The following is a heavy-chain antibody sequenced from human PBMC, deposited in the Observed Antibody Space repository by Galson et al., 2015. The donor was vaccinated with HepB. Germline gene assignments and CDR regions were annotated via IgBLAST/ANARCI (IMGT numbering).Heavy chain of an antibody. V-gene: IGHV4-4*02. Sequence: TLSLTCAVSGGSISTRDWWNWVRQSPGRRLGWIGVIFHSGDTNYTPSLMGRLTMSADTSKNKSSLNLNTVAAADTAVNYCARGEPARRFDSWGQGTLVTVSS. CDR2: IFHSGDT. J-gene: IGHJ4*02. CDR1: GGSISTRDW. CDR3: ARGEPARRFDS. D-gene: IGHD1-26*01.